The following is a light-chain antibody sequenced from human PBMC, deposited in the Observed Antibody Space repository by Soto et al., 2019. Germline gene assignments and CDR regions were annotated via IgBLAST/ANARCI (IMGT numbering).Light chain of an antibody. CDR3: QQRSNWLFT. CDR2: DAS. V-gene: IGKV3-11*01. J-gene: IGKJ4*01. CDR1: QSVSRY. Sequence: EIVLTQSPATLSLSPGERATLSCRASQSVSRYLAWYQQKLGQAPRLLIYDASNRATGIPARFSGSGSGTDFTLTISKLEPEDFAVYYCQQRSNWLFTFGGGTKVEIK.